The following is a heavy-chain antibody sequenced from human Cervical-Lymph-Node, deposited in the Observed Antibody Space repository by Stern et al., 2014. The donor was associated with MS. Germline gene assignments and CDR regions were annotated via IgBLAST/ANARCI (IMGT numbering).Heavy chain of an antibody. J-gene: IGHJ4*02. D-gene: IGHD6-19*01. CDR2: FDPEHGET. V-gene: IGHV1-24*01. CDR1: GYTLTELS. CDR3: VTGGWYWYF. Sequence: VQLVESGAEVKKPGASVKVSCKVSGYTLTELSMVWVRQPPGKGLEWMGGFDPEHGETIYAQKFQGRVTMTEDTSTDTAYMELSRLRSEDTAVYYCVTGGWYWYFWGQGTLVTVSS.